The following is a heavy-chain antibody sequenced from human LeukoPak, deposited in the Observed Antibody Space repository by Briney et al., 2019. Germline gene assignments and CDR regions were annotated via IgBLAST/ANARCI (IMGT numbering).Heavy chain of an antibody. CDR2: ISSSGTRI. V-gene: IGHV3-48*03. J-gene: IGHJ6*02. Sequence: PGGSLRLSCAASGFTFSSHEMNWVRQAPGKGLEWVSYISSSGTRIYYADSVKGRFTISRDNAKNSLYLQMNSLRAEDTAVYYCARDNPPVSYGMDVWGQGTTVTVSS. D-gene: IGHD1-14*01. CDR1: GFTFSSHE. CDR3: ARDNPPVSYGMDV.